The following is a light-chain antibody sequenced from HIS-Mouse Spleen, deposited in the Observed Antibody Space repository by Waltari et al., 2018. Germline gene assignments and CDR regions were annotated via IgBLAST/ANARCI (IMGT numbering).Light chain of an antibody. CDR2: EDS. J-gene: IGLJ2*01. CDR3: YSTDSSGNHRV. V-gene: IGLV3-10*01. CDR1: ALPKKY. Sequence: SYELTQPPSVSVSPGQTARITCSGDALPKKYAYWYPRTSGQAPVLVIYEDSKQPSGIPERFSGSSSGTMATLTISGAQVEDEADYYCYSTDSSGNHRVFGGGTKLTVL.